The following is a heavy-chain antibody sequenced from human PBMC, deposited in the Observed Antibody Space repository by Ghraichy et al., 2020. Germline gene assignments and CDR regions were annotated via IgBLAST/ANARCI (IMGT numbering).Heavy chain of an antibody. CDR3: AKAYSASGMYYYYMDV. CDR1: GFTFSSYG. V-gene: IGHV3-23*01. J-gene: IGHJ6*03. CDR2: INTSGGST. Sequence: GETLYISCAASGFTFSSYGMSWVRQAPGKGLEWVSAINTSGGSTYYADSVKGRFTISRDNSKNTLYLQMNTLRAEDTAVYYCAKAYSASGMYYYYMDVWGKGTTVTVSS. D-gene: IGHD2-15*01.